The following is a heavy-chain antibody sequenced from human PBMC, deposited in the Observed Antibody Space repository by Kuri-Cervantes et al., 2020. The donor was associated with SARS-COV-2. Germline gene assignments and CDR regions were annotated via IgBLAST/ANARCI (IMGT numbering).Heavy chain of an antibody. J-gene: IGHJ6*02. V-gene: IGHV4-34*01. CDR1: GGSFNNYY. Sequence: GSLRLSCAVYGGSFNNYYWSWIRQPPGKGLEWIGDINQSGGTNHSPSLKSRVIISTDTSRNQFSLKLRSVTAADTAVYYCARGLVAVVPSPILGLGPHYFSHHLDVWGQGTTVTVSS. D-gene: IGHD2-2*01. CDR2: INQSGGT. CDR3: ARGLVAVVPSPILGLGPHYFSHHLDV.